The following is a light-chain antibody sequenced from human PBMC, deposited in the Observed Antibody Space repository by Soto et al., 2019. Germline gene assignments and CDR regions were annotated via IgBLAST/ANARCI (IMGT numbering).Light chain of an antibody. V-gene: IGKV3-20*01. Sequence: EIVLTQSPGTLSLSPGERATLSCRASQSVSSSYLAWYQQKPGQAPRLLIYDASSRATGIPDRFGGSGSGTDFTLTISRLEPDDFAVYYCQQYGSSPTFGQGTKVEIK. CDR3: QQYGSSPT. J-gene: IGKJ1*01. CDR1: QSVSSSY. CDR2: DAS.